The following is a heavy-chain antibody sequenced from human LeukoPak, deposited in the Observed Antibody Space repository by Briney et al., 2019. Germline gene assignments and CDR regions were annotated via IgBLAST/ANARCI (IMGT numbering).Heavy chain of an antibody. CDR3: ARKGCTGDCYRFDP. Sequence: GASVKVSRKASGYTFNTYGISWVRQAPGQRPEWMGWINTDNDNTKYAQKFQGRVTMTTDTSTSTAYMELSSLRSDDTAVYYCARKGCTGDCYRFDPWGQGTLVTVSS. CDR1: GYTFNTYG. CDR2: INTDNDNT. J-gene: IGHJ5*02. V-gene: IGHV1-18*01. D-gene: IGHD2-21*02.